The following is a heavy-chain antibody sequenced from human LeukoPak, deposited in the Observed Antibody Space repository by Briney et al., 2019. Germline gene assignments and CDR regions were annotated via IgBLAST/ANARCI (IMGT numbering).Heavy chain of an antibody. Sequence: ASVKVSCKASGYTFTSYAMHWVRQAPGQRLEWMGWINAGNGNTKYSQKFQGRVTITRDTSASTAYMELSSLRSEDTAVYYCARGLGSSGWWYFDYWGQGTLVTVSS. D-gene: IGHD6-19*01. V-gene: IGHV1-3*01. CDR2: INAGNGNT. CDR1: GYTFTSYA. CDR3: ARGLGSSGWWYFDY. J-gene: IGHJ4*02.